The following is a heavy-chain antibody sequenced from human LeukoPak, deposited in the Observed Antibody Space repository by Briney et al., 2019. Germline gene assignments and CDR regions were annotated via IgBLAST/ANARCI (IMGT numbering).Heavy chain of an antibody. CDR2: IYYSGST. J-gene: IGHJ4*02. CDR3: ASESGDY. V-gene: IGHV4-59*01. Sequence: PSEILSLTCTVSGGSISSYYWSWIRQPPGKGLEWIGYIYYSGSTNYNPSLKSRVTISVDTSKNQFSLKLSSVTAADTAVYYCASESGDYWGQGTLVTVSS. CDR1: GGSISSYY.